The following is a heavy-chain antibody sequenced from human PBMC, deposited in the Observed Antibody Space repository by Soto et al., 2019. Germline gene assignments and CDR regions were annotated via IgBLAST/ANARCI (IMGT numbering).Heavy chain of an antibody. CDR1: GGSISRGGYY. J-gene: IGHJ6*02. CDR2: IYYSGST. V-gene: IGHV4-31*03. CDR3: ARDGIVLDTAMVNGDYYYGMDV. Sequence: QVQLQESGQGLVKPSQTLSLTCTVSGGSISRGGYYWSWIRQHPGKGLEWIGYIYYSGSTYYNPSLKSRVTISVDTSKNQFSLKLSSVTAADTAVYYCARDGIVLDTAMVNGDYYYGMDVWGQGTTVTVSS. D-gene: IGHD5-18*01.